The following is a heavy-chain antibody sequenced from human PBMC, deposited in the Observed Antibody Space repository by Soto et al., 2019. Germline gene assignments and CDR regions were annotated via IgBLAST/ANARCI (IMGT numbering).Heavy chain of an antibody. V-gene: IGHV3-23*01. Sequence: PGGALSLSCAASGFTFSIYAMSWVRHAPGKGLEWVSAISGSCGSTYYADSVKGRFTISRDNSKNTLYLQMNSLRAEDTAVYYWAKDQNYDYVWGTDNWFDPWGQGTLVTVSS. D-gene: IGHD3-16*01. CDR1: GFTFSIYA. J-gene: IGHJ5*02. CDR3: AKDQNYDYVWGTDNWFDP. CDR2: ISGSCGST.